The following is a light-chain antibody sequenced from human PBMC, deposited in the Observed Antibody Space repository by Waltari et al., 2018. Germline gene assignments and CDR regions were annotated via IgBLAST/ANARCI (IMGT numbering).Light chain of an antibody. J-gene: IGLJ1*01. V-gene: IGLV2-8*01. CDR3: ASYAGPKNYV. CDR2: EVN. CDR1: SGDAGGYNS. Sequence: QSALTQPPSASGSHGQSATISCPRTSGDAGGYNSVSSYQQHPGKAPKLMIYEVNKRPLGVPDRFSGSKSGNTASLTVSGLQADDEADYYCASYAGPKNYVFGTGTKVTVL.